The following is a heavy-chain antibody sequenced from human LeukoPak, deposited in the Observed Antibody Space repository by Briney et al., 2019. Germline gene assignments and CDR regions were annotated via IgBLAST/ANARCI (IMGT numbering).Heavy chain of an antibody. D-gene: IGHD5-12*01. CDR2: ISSSSSYI. V-gene: IGHV3-21*01. Sequence: PGGSLRLSCAASGFTFSSYSMNWVRQAPGKGLEWVSSISSSSSYIYYADSVKGRFTISRDNAKNSLYLQMNSLRAEDTAVYYCARADIVATITYYFDYWGQGTLGTVSS. CDR3: ARADIVATITYYFDY. CDR1: GFTFSSYS. J-gene: IGHJ4*02.